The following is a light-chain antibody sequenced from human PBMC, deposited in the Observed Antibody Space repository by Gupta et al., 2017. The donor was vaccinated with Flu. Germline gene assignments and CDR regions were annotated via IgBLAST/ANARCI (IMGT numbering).Light chain of an antibody. J-gene: IGKJ5*01. CDR1: QDISNY. V-gene: IGKV1-33*01. CDR2: DAS. CDR3: QQDYNLPLP. Sequence: DIQMTQSPSSLSASVGDRVTITCQASQDISNYLNWYQQKPGKAPKLLIYDASNLEKGVPSRFSGSGSGTDFTFTISSLQPEDVATYYCQQDYNLPLPFGQGTLVEIK.